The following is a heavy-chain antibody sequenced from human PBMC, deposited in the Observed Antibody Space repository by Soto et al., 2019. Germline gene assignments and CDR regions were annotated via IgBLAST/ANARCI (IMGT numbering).Heavy chain of an antibody. D-gene: IGHD6-25*01. Sequence: PSQTLYFTWTAPGNSLSSRSYYWSWIRQRPGKGLEWVGYIYFTGSTLYNPSLKSRLAMSLDTSKNRFSLRLTSVTAAATSVYFCACDWGSSGWPNWRQGTPVTVSS. V-gene: IGHV4-31*02. CDR1: GNSLSSRSYY. J-gene: IGHJ4*02. CDR2: IYFTGST. CDR3: ACDWGSSGWPN.